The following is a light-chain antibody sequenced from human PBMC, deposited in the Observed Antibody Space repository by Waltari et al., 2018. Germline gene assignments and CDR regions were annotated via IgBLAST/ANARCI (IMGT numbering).Light chain of an antibody. V-gene: IGKV3-15*01. CDR1: QSVSSN. CDR3: QQYNNWLALT. Sequence: EIVMTQSPATLSVSPGERATLSCRASQSVSSNLAWYQQKPGQAPRLLIYGASTRATGSPARFSGSGSGTEFTLTISSMQSEDFAVYYCQQYNNWLALTFGGGTKVEIK. CDR2: GAS. J-gene: IGKJ4*01.